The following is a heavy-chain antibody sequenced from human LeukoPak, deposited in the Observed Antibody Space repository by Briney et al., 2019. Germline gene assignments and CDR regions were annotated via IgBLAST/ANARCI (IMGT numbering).Heavy chain of an antibody. CDR3: ARDGPAYSFEY. Sequence: GGSLRLSCAASGFIFSTYEVHWVRQAPGKGLEWVSYISTSGSTIYYADSVKGRFPFSRDNARNSLFLQMNRLRAEDTAVYYCARDGPAYSFEYWGQGTLVTVSS. J-gene: IGHJ4*02. D-gene: IGHD2-21*01. CDR1: GFIFSTYE. V-gene: IGHV3-48*03. CDR2: ISTSGSTI.